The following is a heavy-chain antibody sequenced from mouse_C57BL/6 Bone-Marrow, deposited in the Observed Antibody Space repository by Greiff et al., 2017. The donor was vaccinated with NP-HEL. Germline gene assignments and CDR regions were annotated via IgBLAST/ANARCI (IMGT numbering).Heavy chain of an antibody. CDR1: GYTFTSYG. J-gene: IGHJ1*03. V-gene: IGHV1-81*01. CDR3: ARSYGSSYGYWYFDV. Sequence: QVQLKQSGAELARPGASVKLSCKASGYTFTSYGISWVKQRTGQGLEWIGEIYPRSGNTYYNEKFKGKATLTADKSSSTAYMELRSLTSEDSAVYFCARSYGSSYGYWYFDVWGTGTTVTVSS. CDR2: IYPRSGNT. D-gene: IGHD1-1*01.